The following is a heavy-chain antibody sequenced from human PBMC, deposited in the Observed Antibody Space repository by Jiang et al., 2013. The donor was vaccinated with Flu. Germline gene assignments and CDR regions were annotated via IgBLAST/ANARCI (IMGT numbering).Heavy chain of an antibody. CDR3: TTDPSYSSGLDY. Sequence: VQLLESGGGLVKPGGSLRLSCAASGFTFSNAWMSWVRQAPGKGLEWVGRIKSKIDGGTTDYAAPVKGRFTISRDDSKNTLYLQMNSLKTEDTAVYYCTTDPSYSSGLDYWGQGTLVTVSS. CDR2: IKSKIDGGTT. V-gene: IGHV3-15*01. CDR1: GFTFSNAW. D-gene: IGHD6-19*01. J-gene: IGHJ4*02.